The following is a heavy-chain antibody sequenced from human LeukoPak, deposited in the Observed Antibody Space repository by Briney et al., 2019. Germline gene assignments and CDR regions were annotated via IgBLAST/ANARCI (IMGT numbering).Heavy chain of an antibody. D-gene: IGHD4-17*01. CDR2: ITSTSSGI. J-gene: IGHJ4*02. V-gene: IGHV3-48*01. CDR1: GFTFSSYT. CDR3: ARENGDWYFDY. Sequence: GGSLRLSCAASGFTFSSYTMSWVRQAPGKGLEWVSYITSTSSGIFYADSVKGRFTISRDNAKNSLYLQMNSLRAEDTAVYYCARENGDWYFDYWGQGTLVTVSS.